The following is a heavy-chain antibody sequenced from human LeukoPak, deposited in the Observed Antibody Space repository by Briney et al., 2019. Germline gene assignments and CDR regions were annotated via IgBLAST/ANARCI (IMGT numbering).Heavy chain of an antibody. Sequence: SVKVSCKASGGTFSSYAISWVRQAPGQGLEWMGRIIPILGITNYAQKFQGRVTITADKSTSTAYMELSSLRSEDTAVYYCARLKHDSSGYYIDYWGQGTLVTVSS. CDR1: GGTFSSYA. CDR2: IIPILGIT. J-gene: IGHJ4*02. CDR3: ARLKHDSSGYYIDY. V-gene: IGHV1-69*04. D-gene: IGHD3-22*01.